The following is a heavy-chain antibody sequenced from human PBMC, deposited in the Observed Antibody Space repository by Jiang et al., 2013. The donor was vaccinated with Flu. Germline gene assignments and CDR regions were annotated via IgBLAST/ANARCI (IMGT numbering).Heavy chain of an antibody. V-gene: IGHV3-7*03. D-gene: IGHD3-22*01. CDR3: ARSDSGGYHLFQY. J-gene: IGHJ1*01. Sequence: QLLESGGGLVQPGGSLRLSCAASGFTFNTYWMNWVRQAPGKGLEWVANIKQDGSEKYYVDSVKGRFTISRDNAKNSLYLQMNSLRAEDKAVYYCARSDSGGYHLFQYWGQGTLVTVSS. CDR2: IKQDGSEK. CDR1: GFTFNTYW.